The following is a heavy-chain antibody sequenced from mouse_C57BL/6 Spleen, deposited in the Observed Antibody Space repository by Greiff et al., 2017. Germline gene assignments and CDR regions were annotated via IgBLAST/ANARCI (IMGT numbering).Heavy chain of an antibody. D-gene: IGHD2-3*01. CDR2: ISDGGSYT. V-gene: IGHV5-4*01. CDR3: ARDDGLAWFAY. Sequence: EVQLVESGGGLVKPGGSLKLSCAASGFTFSSYAMSWVRQTPEKRLEWVATISDGGSYTYYPDNVKGRFTISRDNAKNNLYLQMSHLKSEDTAMYYCARDDGLAWFAYWGQGTLVTVSA. CDR1: GFTFSSYA. J-gene: IGHJ3*01.